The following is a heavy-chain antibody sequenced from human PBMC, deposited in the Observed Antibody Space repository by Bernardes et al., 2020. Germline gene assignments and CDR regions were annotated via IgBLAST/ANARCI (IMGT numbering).Heavy chain of an antibody. D-gene: IGHD6-13*01. CDR2: INHSGST. J-gene: IGHJ6*03. CDR1: GGSFSGYY. V-gene: IGHV4-34*01. CDR3: ATVPYSSSRAGDYYYYYMDV. Sequence: SETLSLTCAVYGGSFSGYYWSWIRQPPGKGLEWIGEINHSGSTNYNPSLKSRVTISVDTSKNQFSLKLSSVTAADTAVYYCATVPYSSSRAGDYYYYYMDVWGKGTTVTVSS.